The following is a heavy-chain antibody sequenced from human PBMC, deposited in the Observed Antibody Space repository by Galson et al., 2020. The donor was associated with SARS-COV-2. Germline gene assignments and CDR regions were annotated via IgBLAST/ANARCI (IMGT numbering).Heavy chain of an antibody. J-gene: IGHJ4*02. V-gene: IGHV4-39*07. CDR2: VYYSGTT. Sequence: SETLSLTCTVSGGSINSANYYWGWIRQTPGKGLECIGDVYYSGTTYYNPSLESRVTMSIDTSTDQFSLKLDSVSAADTAVYYCARRLVPTLRKGGSFDYWGQGILVTVS. D-gene: IGHD6-19*01. CDR1: GGSINSANYY. CDR3: ARRLVPTLRKGGSFDY.